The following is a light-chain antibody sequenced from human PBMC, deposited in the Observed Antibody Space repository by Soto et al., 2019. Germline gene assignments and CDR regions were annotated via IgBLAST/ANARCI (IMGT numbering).Light chain of an antibody. J-gene: IGLJ2*01. CDR1: NNDVGGYNY. CDR2: EVS. Sequence: QSALTQPASVSASPGQSITISCAGTNNDVGGYNYVSWYQQHPGKAPQVLIFEVSNRPSGVSNRFSGSKSGNTASLTISGLQADDEADYYCSSYTSSHTWVFGGGTQLTVL. V-gene: IGLV2-14*01. CDR3: SSYTSSHTWV.